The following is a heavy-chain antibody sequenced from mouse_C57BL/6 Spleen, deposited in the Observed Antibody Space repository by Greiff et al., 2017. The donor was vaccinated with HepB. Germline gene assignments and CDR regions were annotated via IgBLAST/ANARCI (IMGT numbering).Heavy chain of an antibody. D-gene: IGHD3-2*02. CDR1: GYAFSSYW. V-gene: IGHV1-80*01. Sequence: QVQLKESGAELAKPGASVKISCKASGYAFSSYWMNWVKQRPGKGLGWIGQIYPGDGDTNYNGKFKGKATLTADKSSSTAYMQLSSLTSEDSAVYYCAREDSSGYDYWGQGTTLTVSS. CDR2: IYPGDGDT. CDR3: AREDSSGYDY. J-gene: IGHJ2*01.